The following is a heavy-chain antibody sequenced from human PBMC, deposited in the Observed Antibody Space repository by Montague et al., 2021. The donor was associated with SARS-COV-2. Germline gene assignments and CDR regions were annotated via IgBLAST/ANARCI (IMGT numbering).Heavy chain of an antibody. V-gene: IGHV4-59*11. CDR3: ARATSVRGAVSWFDP. J-gene: IGHJ5*02. CDR2: INSNGGT. D-gene: IGHD3-10*01. Sequence: SETLSLTCTVSGGSISSHFWSFIRQPPGKGLEWLGYINSNGGTNDNPSLRSRLTMSVDTSKNQFSLQLRSMTPTDTAVYFCARATSVRGAVSWFDPWGQGILVTVSS. CDR1: GGSISSHF.